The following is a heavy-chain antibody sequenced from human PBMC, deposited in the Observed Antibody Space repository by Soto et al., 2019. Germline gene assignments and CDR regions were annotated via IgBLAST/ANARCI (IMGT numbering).Heavy chain of an antibody. Sequence: QVHLVQSGAEVKKPGASVKVSCKPSGYTFTTYSIHWVRQAPGQRLEWMGWINTGNGDTKYSQKFQGRVTVTRYTAASTAYMEVSSLTSEDTAVYYCARDRGFFDYWGQGTLVTVSS. CDR1: GYTFTTYS. CDR3: ARDRGFFDY. D-gene: IGHD5-12*01. J-gene: IGHJ4*02. V-gene: IGHV1-3*04. CDR2: INTGNGDT.